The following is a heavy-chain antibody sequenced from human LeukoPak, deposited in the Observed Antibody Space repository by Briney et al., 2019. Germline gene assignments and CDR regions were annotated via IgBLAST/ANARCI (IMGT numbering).Heavy chain of an antibody. V-gene: IGHV3-66*01. D-gene: IGHD3-22*01. Sequence: GGSLRLSCAASGFTVSSNYMSWVRQAPGKGLEWVSVIYSGGSTYYADSVKGRFTISRDNSKNTLCLQMNSLRAEDTAVYYCAKDRLTYYYDSSGPNNNWGQGTLVTVSS. CDR3: AKDRLTYYYDSSGPNNN. CDR1: GFTVSSNY. CDR2: IYSGGST. J-gene: IGHJ4*02.